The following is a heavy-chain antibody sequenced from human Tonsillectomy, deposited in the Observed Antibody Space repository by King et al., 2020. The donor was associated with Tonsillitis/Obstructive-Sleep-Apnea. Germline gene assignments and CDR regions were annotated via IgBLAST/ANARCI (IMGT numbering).Heavy chain of an antibody. Sequence: EVQLVESGGVVVQPGGSLRLSCAASGLTFDDYTMHWVRQAPGKGLEWVSLISWDGGKTCYADSEKGRFTISRDNSKSSLYLQMNSLRTEDTASYYCATALVPHHWGQGTLVTVSS. CDR1: GLTFDDYT. J-gene: IGHJ4*02. D-gene: IGHD3-9*01. CDR2: ISWDGGKT. V-gene: IGHV3-43*01. CDR3: ATALVPHH.